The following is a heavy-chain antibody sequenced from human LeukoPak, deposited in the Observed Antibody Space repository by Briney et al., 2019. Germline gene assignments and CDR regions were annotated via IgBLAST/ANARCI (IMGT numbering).Heavy chain of an antibody. J-gene: IGHJ4*02. CDR2: ISDSGGT. Sequence: AETQSLTCTVSGVSISSYYWSWIRQSPGKGLEWIGYISDSGGTKYNPCLKSRVTISRDTSKKQFSLKLKSMTAADTAVYYCARDLTLLGYFDYWGQATPATVSS. D-gene: IGHD7-27*01. CDR3: ARDLTLLGYFDY. CDR1: GVSISSYY. V-gene: IGHV4-59*12.